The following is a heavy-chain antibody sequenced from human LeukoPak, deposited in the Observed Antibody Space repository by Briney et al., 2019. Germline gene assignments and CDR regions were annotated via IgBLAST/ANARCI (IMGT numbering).Heavy chain of an antibody. J-gene: IGHJ4*02. D-gene: IGHD4-17*01. CDR3: AEDLYGDYHAVGY. CDR2: ISGSGGST. Sequence: SGGSLRLSCAASGFTFSSYAMSWVRQAPGKGLEWVSAISGSGGSTYYADSVKGRFTISRDNSKNTLYLQMNSLRAEDTAVYYCAEDLYGDYHAVGYWGQGTLVTVSS. V-gene: IGHV3-23*01. CDR1: GFTFSSYA.